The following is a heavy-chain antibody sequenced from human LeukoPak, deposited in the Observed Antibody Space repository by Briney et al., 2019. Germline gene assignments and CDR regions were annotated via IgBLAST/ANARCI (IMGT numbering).Heavy chain of an antibody. D-gene: IGHD6-13*01. V-gene: IGHV4-59*08. CDR2: IYYSGST. CDR1: GGSISSHF. J-gene: IGHJ6*03. CDR3: ARATYSSSYSDYYYYYMDV. Sequence: PSETLSLTCTVSGGSISSHFWSWIRQPPGKGLEWIAYIYYSGSTDYNPSLKSRVTISVDTSKNQFSLKLSSVTAADTAVYYCARATYSSSYSDYYYYYMDVWGKGTTVTVPS.